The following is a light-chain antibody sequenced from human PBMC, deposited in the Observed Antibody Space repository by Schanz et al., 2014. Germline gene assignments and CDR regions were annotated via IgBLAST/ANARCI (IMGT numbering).Light chain of an antibody. CDR1: SSNIGAGYD. CDR2: GSS. CDR3: QSYDSSLSGSGV. Sequence: QSVLTQPPSVSGAPGQRVTISCTGSSSNIGAGYDVHWYQQLPGTAPKLLIYGSSNRPSGVPDRFSASKSGTSASLAITGLQAEDEADYYCQSYDSSLSGSGVFGGGTKLTVL. J-gene: IGLJ2*01. V-gene: IGLV1-40*01.